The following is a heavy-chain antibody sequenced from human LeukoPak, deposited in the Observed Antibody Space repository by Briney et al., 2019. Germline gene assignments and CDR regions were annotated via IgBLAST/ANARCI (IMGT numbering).Heavy chain of an antibody. J-gene: IGHJ4*02. CDR3: ARRGSGSYYYFDY. V-gene: IGHV1-69*04. CDR1: GGTFSSYA. Sequence: SVKVSCKASGGTFSSYAISWVRQAPGQGLEWMGRIIPILGIANYAQKFQGRVTITADKSTSTAYMELSSLRSDDTAVYYCARRGSGSYYYFDYWGQGTLVTVSS. D-gene: IGHD3-10*01. CDR2: IIPILGIA.